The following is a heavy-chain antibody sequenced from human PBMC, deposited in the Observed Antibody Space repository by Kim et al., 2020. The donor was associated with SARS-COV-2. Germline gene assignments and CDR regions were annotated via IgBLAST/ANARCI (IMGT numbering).Heavy chain of an antibody. J-gene: IGHJ4*02. CDR1: GFIFRDYE. Sequence: GGSLRLSCAVSGFIFRDYEMNWVRQAPGKGLEWVSYISAGGTTIHYADSVKGRFTFSRDNAENSMHLQMNSLRAEDTAIYYCARGAYSSSSGFDFWGQGTLGTVSS. D-gene: IGHD6-6*01. CDR3: ARGAYSSSSGFDF. CDR2: ISAGGTTI. V-gene: IGHV3-48*03.